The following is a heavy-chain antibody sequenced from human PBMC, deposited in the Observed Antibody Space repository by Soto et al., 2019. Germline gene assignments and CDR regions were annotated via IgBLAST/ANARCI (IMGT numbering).Heavy chain of an antibody. CDR3: AIPHSSSGSGGYFDY. D-gene: IGHD6-13*01. V-gene: IGHV3-72*01. CDR2: IRNKANSYTT. Sequence: EVQLVESGGGLVQPGGSLRLSCAASGFTFSDHYMDWVRQAPGKGLEWVGRIRNKANSYTTEYAASVKGRFTISRDDSQNSLFLQMNILETADTAVDYCAIPHSSSGSGGYFDYWGQGTLVTVSS. CDR1: GFTFSDHY. J-gene: IGHJ4*02.